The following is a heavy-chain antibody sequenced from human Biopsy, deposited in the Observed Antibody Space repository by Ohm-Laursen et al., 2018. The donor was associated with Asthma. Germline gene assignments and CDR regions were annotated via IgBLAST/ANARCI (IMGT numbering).Heavy chain of an antibody. CDR2: IVFASGAT. Sequence: SVKVSCNASGVALSGYTFEWVRQARGLGLEWIAWIVFASGATNYARNFQDRLTVTRDMSAGSVSMELRGLSSTDTAVYYCAAGRTSLQGESLIWGQGTLVSVTS. V-gene: IGHV1-58*01. D-gene: IGHD2/OR15-2a*01. J-gene: IGHJ4*01. CDR3: AAGRTSLQGESLI. CDR1: GVALSGYT.